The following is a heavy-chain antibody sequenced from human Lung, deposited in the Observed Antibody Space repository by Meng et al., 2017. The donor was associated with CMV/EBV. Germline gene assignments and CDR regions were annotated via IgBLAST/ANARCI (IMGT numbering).Heavy chain of an antibody. Sequence: GEXXKISCAASGFTFSSYWMHWVRQAPGKGLVWVSRINSDGSSTSYADSVKGRFTISRDNAKNTLYLQMNSLRAEDTAVYYCARAADLYDYYDSSGYYGYXGQGXLVTVSS. CDR3: ARAADLYDYYDSSGYYGY. CDR1: GFTFSSYW. CDR2: INSDGSST. J-gene: IGHJ4*02. V-gene: IGHV3-74*01. D-gene: IGHD3-22*01.